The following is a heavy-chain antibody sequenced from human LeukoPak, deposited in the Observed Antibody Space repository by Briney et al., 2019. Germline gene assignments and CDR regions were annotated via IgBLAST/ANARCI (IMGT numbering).Heavy chain of an antibody. CDR2: IIPIFGTA. Sequence: GASVKVSCKASGYTFTGYYIHWVRQAPGQGLEWMGGIIPIFGTANYAQKFQGRVTITTDESTSTAYMELSSLRSEDTAVYYCARDGCSGGSCYSDAFDIWGQGTMVTVSS. CDR3: ARDGCSGGSCYSDAFDI. J-gene: IGHJ3*02. V-gene: IGHV1-69*05. CDR1: GYTFTGYY. D-gene: IGHD2-15*01.